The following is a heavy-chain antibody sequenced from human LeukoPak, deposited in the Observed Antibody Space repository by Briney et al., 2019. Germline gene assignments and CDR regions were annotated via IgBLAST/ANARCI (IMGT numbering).Heavy chain of an antibody. V-gene: IGHV3-23*01. D-gene: IGHD6-19*01. J-gene: IGHJ6*02. CDR3: AREYSSGWPTYYYYGMDV. CDR1: GFTFSSYA. CDR2: ISGSGGST. Sequence: TGGSLRLSCAASGFTFSSYAMSWVRQAPGKGLEWVSAISGSGGSTYYADSVKGRFTISRDNSENTLYLQMNSLRAEDTAVYYCAREYSSGWPTYYYYGMDVWGQGTTVTVSS.